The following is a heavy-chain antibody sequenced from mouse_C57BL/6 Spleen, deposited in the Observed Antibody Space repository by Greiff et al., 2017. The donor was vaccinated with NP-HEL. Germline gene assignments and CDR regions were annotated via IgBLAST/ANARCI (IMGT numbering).Heavy chain of an antibody. CDR3: ARYDYDAGLDYAMDY. D-gene: IGHD2-4*01. V-gene: IGHV5-16*01. Sequence: EVKLVESEGGLVQPGSSMKLSCTASGFTFSDYYMAWVRQVPEKGLEWVANINYDGSSTYYLDSLKSRFIISRDNAKNILYLQMSSLKSEDTATYYCARYDYDAGLDYAMDYWGQGTSVTVSS. CDR2: INYDGSST. J-gene: IGHJ4*01. CDR1: GFTFSDYY.